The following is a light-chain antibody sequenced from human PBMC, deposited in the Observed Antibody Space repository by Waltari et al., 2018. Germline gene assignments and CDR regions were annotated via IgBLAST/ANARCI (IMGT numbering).Light chain of an antibody. CDR2: DAS. J-gene: IGKJ1*01. CDR3: QQYSSFST. Sequence: DIQMTQSPSMLSASVGDRVTITCRASQTIRGWLAWYQWKPGLAPKLLIYDASNLGGWVPSRFSGSGFGTNFTLTISSLQPDDFATYYCQQYSSFSTFGLGTKV. V-gene: IGKV1-5*01. CDR1: QTIRGW.